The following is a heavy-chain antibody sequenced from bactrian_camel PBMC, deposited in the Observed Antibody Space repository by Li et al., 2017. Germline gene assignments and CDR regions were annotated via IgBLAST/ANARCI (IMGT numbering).Heavy chain of an antibody. CDR1: GPTNNRCF. D-gene: IGHD3*01. CDR3: AAAEAGRGTWPDDDGY. J-gene: IGHJ6*01. CDR2: VTSSKT. Sequence: VQLVESGGGSVQAGGSMRLSCAANGPTNNRCFMAWYRQVPGKEREFVASVTSSKTRYADSVKGRFTISRDNAKNTLFLQMNSLKTEDTAMYYCAAAEAGRGTWPDDDGYWGQGTQVTVS. V-gene: IGHV3S57*01.